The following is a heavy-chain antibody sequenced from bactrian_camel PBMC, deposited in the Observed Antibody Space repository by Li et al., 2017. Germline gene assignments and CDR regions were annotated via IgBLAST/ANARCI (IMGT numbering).Heavy chain of an antibody. J-gene: IGHJ6*01. CDR3: AYCSTNYPPLFGD. CDR2: IYFGRDTI. D-gene: IGHD6*01. V-gene: IGHV3S54*01. CDR1: GKFISANC. Sequence: HVQLVESGGGSVQAGGSLTLSCTASGKFISANCMGWFRQSPGKEREGVAAIYFGRDTIYYHDAVKGRFTLSYDYTLNTIYLQMNSLKPEDSDMYYCAYCSTNYPPLFGDGGQGTQVTVS.